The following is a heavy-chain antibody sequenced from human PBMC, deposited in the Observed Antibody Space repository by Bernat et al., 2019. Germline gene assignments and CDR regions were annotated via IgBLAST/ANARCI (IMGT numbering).Heavy chain of an antibody. J-gene: IGHJ4*02. V-gene: IGHV4-59*01. Sequence: QVQLQESGPGLVKPSETLSLSCTVSGSSFSRFYWNWVRQSPGKGLEWIGYISSSGNTNYNPSFKNRVTISLDTSKNQFSLTLGSLTPADTAFYFCARAYSGYDMSHWGQGTLVTVSS. CDR3: ARAYSGYDMSH. CDR1: GSSFSRFY. CDR2: ISSSGNT. D-gene: IGHD5-12*01.